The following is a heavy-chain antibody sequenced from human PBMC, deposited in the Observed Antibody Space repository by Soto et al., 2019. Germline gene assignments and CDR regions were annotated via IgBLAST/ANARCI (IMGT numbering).Heavy chain of an antibody. CDR1: GGTFSSYA. Sequence: QVQLVQSGAEVKKPGSSVKVSCKASGGTFSSYAISWVRQAPGQGLEWMGGIIPIFGTANYAQKFQGRVTITADESTRKAYMELSSLRSEDTAVYYCARDRGSGYDKGGWFDPWGQGTLVTVSS. CDR2: IIPIFGTA. CDR3: ARDRGSGYDKGGWFDP. D-gene: IGHD5-12*01. V-gene: IGHV1-69*01. J-gene: IGHJ5*02.